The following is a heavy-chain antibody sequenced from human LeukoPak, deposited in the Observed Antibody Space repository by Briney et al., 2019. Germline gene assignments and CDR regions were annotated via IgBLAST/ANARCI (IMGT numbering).Heavy chain of an antibody. CDR3: ARESPDSSGYSGLRAFDI. CDR2: ISYDGSNK. CDR1: GFTFSSYA. J-gene: IGHJ3*02. Sequence: GGSLRLSCAASGFTFSSYAMSWVRQAPGKGLEWVAIISYDGSNKYFADSVKGRFTISRDNSKNTLYLQMNSLRAEDTAVYYCARESPDSSGYSGLRAFDIWGQGTMVTVSS. V-gene: IGHV3-30*03. D-gene: IGHD3-22*01.